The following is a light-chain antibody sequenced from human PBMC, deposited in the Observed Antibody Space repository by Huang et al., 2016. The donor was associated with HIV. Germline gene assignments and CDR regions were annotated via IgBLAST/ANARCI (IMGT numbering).Light chain of an antibody. CDR2: GAS. J-gene: IGKJ5*01. V-gene: IGKV3-15*01. CDR1: QSVSNN. Sequence: EILMTQSPDTLSVSPGEGATLSCRASQSVSNNLAWYQQKPGQAPRLLIYGASTRATGSPARISGSGSGTEFTLTISSLQSEDFAVYYCQQYDNRPTTFGQGTRLEIK. CDR3: QQYDNRPTT.